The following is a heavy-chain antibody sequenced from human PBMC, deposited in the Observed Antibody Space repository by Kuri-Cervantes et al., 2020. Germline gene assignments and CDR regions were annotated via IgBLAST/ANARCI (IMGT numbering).Heavy chain of an antibody. V-gene: IGHV4-28*03. Sequence: SETLSLTCAVSGYSISSSNWWGWIRQPPGKGLEWIGYIYYSGSTYYNPSLKSRVSMSVDTSKNQFSLKLSSVTAVDTAVYYCARDDYDYYYTDVWGKGTTVTVSS. CDR3: ARDDYDYYYTDV. CDR1: GYSISSSNW. CDR2: IYYSGST. J-gene: IGHJ6*03.